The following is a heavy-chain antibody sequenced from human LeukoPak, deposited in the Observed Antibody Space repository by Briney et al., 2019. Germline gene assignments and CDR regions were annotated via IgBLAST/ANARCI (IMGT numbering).Heavy chain of an antibody. D-gene: IGHD4-17*01. CDR2: IIPIFGTA. Sequence: ASVKVSCKASGGTFSSYAISWVRQAPGQGLEWMGGIIPIFGTANYAQKFQGRVTNTADESTSTAYMELSSLRSEDTAVYYCARDPGTVTGFDYWGQGTLVTVSS. J-gene: IGHJ4*02. CDR1: GGTFSSYA. CDR3: ARDPGTVTGFDY. V-gene: IGHV1-69*13.